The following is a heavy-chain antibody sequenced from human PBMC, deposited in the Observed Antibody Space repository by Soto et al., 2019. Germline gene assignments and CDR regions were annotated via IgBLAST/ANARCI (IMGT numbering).Heavy chain of an antibody. J-gene: IGHJ6*02. CDR1: GGTFSSYT. CDR3: AREGLVLVPTTVNSDYYYYAMDV. CDR2: FIPILGIA. V-gene: IGHV1-69*04. D-gene: IGHD4-17*01. Sequence: ASVKVSCKASGGTFSSYTISWVRQAPGQGLEWMGRFIPILGIANYAQKFQGRVTITADESTSTFYMELSTLRPEDTAVYYCAREGLVLVPTTVNSDYYYYAMDVWGQGTTVTVSS.